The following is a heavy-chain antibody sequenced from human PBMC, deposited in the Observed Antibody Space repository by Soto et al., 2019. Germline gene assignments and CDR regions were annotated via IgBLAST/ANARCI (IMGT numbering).Heavy chain of an antibody. J-gene: IGHJ6*02. CDR1: GFTFSNYD. D-gene: IGHD2-8*01. Sequence: EVQLLESGGGLVQPGGSLRLSCAASGFTFSNYDMNWVRQAPGKGLEWVSSISSSGSTTYYADSVKGRFTISRDNSKNTLYLQMPRLRAEDTAVYYCAKDVLVWGQGTTVTVSS. CDR3: AKDVLV. V-gene: IGHV3-23*01. CDR2: ISSSGSTT.